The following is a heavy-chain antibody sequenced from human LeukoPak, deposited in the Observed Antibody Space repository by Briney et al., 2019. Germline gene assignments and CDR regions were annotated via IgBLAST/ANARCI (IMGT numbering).Heavy chain of an antibody. CDR1: GGTFSSYA. V-gene: IGHV1-69*13. D-gene: IGHD6-19*01. J-gene: IGHJ4*02. Sequence: GASVKVSCKASGGTFSSYAISWVRQAPGQGLEWMGGIIPIFGTANYAQKFQGRVTITADESTSTAYMELSSLRSEDTAVYYCARRSSGWYATDFDYWGQGTLVTVSS. CDR3: ARRSSGWYATDFDY. CDR2: IIPIFGTA.